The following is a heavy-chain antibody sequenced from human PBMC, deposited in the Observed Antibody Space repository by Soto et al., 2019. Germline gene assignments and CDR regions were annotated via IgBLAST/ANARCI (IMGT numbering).Heavy chain of an antibody. Sequence: GGSLRHSCAASGFTFSSYGMHWVRQAPGKGLEWVAVISYDGSNKYYADSVKGRFTISRDNSKNTLYLQMNSLRAEDTAVYYCAKDPTTARENYGMDVWGQGTTVTVSS. CDR1: GFTFSSYG. D-gene: IGHD4-4*01. V-gene: IGHV3-30*18. CDR3: AKDPTTARENYGMDV. CDR2: ISYDGSNK. J-gene: IGHJ6*02.